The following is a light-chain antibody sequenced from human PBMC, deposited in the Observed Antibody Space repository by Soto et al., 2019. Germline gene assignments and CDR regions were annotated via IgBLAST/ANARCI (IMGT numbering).Light chain of an antibody. CDR3: QSYDSSLSGSVV. CDR1: SSNIGAGYD. V-gene: IGLV1-40*01. J-gene: IGLJ2*01. Sequence: QSVLTQPPSVSGAPGQRVTISCTGSSSNIGAGYDVHWYQQLPGPAPKLLIYGHSNRPSGVPDRFSCSKSGTSASLAITGLQAEDEADDSCQSYDSSLSGSVVFGVGTKLTVL. CDR2: GHS.